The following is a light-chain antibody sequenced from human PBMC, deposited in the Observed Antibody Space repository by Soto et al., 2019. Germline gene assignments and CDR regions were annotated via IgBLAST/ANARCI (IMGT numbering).Light chain of an antibody. J-gene: IGLJ1*01. CDR2: EGS. CDR1: SSDVGSYKF. V-gene: IGLV2-23*01. Sequence: QSALTQPAFVSGSPGQSITISCTGTSSDVGSYKFVSWYQQHPGKAPKLLIYEGSKRPSGVSNRFSGSKSGNTASLTISGLQAEDEADYYCCSYAGSGTYVFETGTKVTVL. CDR3: CSYAGSGTYV.